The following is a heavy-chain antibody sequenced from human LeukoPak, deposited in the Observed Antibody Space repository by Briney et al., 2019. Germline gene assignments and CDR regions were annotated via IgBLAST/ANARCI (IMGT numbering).Heavy chain of an antibody. CDR1: GIAVTCNY. CDR2: ISINTDT. V-gene: IGHV3-53*01. CDR3: AIAQSWDELFDS. J-gene: IGHJ4*02. Sequence: TGGSLRLSCAASGIAVTCNYMSWVRQPPGKGLEWVAFISINTDTFYADSVRGRFTISRDSSKNTLFLQMNSLRDEDSAVYYCAIAQSWDELFDSWGQGTLVTVSS. D-gene: IGHD1-1*01.